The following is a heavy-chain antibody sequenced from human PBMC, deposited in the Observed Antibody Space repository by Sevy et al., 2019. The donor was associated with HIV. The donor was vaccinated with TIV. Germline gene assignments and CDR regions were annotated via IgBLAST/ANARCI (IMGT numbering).Heavy chain of an antibody. D-gene: IGHD2-15*01. CDR2: ISYDGSNK. V-gene: IGHV3-30*18. J-gene: IGHJ4*02. CDR3: AKGATTPPTLYFDY. CDR1: GFTFSSYG. Sequence: GGSLRLSCAASGFTFSSYGMHWVRQAPGKGLEWVAVISYDGSNKYYADSVKGRFTISRDNSKNTLYLQMNSLRAEDTAVYYCAKGATTPPTLYFDYWGQGTLVTVSS.